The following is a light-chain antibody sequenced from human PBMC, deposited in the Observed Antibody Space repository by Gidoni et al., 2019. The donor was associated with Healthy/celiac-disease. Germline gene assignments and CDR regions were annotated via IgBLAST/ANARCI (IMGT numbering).Light chain of an antibody. CDR1: ISDVGGYNY. J-gene: IGLJ1*01. CDR2: EVS. Sequence: QSALTQPASVSGSPGQSITISCTGTISDVGGYNYVSWYQQHPGKAPKLMIYEVSNAPSGVSNRFSGSKSGNTASLTISGLQAEDEADYYCSSYTSSSTPYVFGTGTKVTVL. CDR3: SSYTSSSTPYV. V-gene: IGLV2-14*01.